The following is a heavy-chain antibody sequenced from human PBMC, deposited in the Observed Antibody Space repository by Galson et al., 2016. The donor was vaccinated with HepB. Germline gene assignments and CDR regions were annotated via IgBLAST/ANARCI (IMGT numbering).Heavy chain of an antibody. D-gene: IGHD1-26*01. CDR3: AREQGVGYAMDV. Sequence: QSGAEVKKPGESLRISCQGSTDSFIRYWISWVRQAPGQGLEWMGWISTYSGDTYYAQNLQGRVTMTTDTSTSTAYMERRSLRSDDTAMYYCAREQGVGYAMDVWGQGTTVTGSS. V-gene: IGHV1-18*01. J-gene: IGHJ6*02. CDR1: TDSFIRYW. CDR2: ISTYSGDT.